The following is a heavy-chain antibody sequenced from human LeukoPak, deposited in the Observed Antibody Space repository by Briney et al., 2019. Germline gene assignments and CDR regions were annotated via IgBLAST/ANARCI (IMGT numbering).Heavy chain of an antibody. CDR1: GFTFSSYA. J-gene: IGHJ3*02. CDR2: ISSSSSYI. CDR3: ARRHGGDAFDI. V-gene: IGHV3-21*01. Sequence: PGGSLRLSCAASGFTFSSYAMSWVRQAPGKGLEWVSSISSSSSYIYYADSVKGRFTISRDNAKNSLYLQMNSLRAEDTAVYYCARRHGGDAFDIWGQGTMVTVSS.